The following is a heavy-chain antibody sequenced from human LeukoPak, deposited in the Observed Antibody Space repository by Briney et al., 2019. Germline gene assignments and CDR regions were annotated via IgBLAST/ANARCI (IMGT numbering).Heavy chain of an antibody. CDR3: ARQTRGYSYGYYYYYYMDV. V-gene: IGHV5-51*01. CDR2: IYPGDSDT. Sequence: GESLKISCKGSGYSSTSYWIGWVRQMPGKGLEWMGIIYPGDSDTRYSPSFQGQVTISADKSISTAYLQWSSLKASDTAMYYCARQTRGYSYGYYYYYYMDVWGKGTTVTVSS. D-gene: IGHD5-18*01. CDR1: GYSSTSYW. J-gene: IGHJ6*03.